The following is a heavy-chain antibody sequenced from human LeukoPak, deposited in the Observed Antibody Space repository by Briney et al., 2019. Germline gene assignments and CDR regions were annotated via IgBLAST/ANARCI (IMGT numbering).Heavy chain of an antibody. J-gene: IGHJ4*02. CDR2: IKQDGNEK. CDR1: GFTFTTYW. Sequence: SGGSLRLSCAASGFTFTTYWMSWVRQAPGKGLEWVANIKQDGNEKYYVDSVKGRFTISRDNAKNSLYLQMNSLRAEDTAVYYCARDPHSPVDYFDYWGQGTLVTVSS. CDR3: ARDPHSPVDYFDY. D-gene: IGHD2-15*01. V-gene: IGHV3-7*01.